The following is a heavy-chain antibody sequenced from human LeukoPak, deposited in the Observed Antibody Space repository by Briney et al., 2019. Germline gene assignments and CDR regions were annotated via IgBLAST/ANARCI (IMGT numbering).Heavy chain of an antibody. Sequence: ASVKVSFKASGYTFTSSGISWVRQAPGQGLEWMGWINAYNGDTNYAQKLQGRVTMTTDTSTSTAYMELRSLRPDDTAVYYCARDFPPVGATTVFTYYYYGMDIWGQGTTVTVSS. CDR1: GYTFTSSG. J-gene: IGHJ6*02. CDR2: INAYNGDT. D-gene: IGHD1-26*01. CDR3: ARDFPPVGATTVFTYYYYGMDI. V-gene: IGHV1-18*01.